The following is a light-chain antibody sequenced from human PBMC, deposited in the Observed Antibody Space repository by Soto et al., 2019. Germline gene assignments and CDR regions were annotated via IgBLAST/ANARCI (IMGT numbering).Light chain of an antibody. J-gene: IGKJ3*01. CDR2: DAS. V-gene: IGKV1-5*01. CDR1: QDISTW. CDR3: QHRG. Sequence: DIPMTQSPSTLYASVGDSVTITCRASQDISTWLAWYQQRPGKAPHLLIYDASRLQSGVPSRFSGSGSGTEFPHSVRSLQPDDFATYYCQHRGFGPGTKVDIK.